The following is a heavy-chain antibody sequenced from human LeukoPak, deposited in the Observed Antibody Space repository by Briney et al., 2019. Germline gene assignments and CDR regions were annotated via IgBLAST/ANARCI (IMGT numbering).Heavy chain of an antibody. Sequence: SETLSLTCTVSGVSISNYYWSWIRQPPGKELEWIGYLYYSGSTSHNPSFKSRVTMSEDTSKNQFSLKLNSMTAADTAVYFCARGRYGDYGFDYWGQGTLVTVSS. CDR2: LYYSGST. CDR3: ARGRYGDYGFDY. V-gene: IGHV4-59*01. J-gene: IGHJ4*02. CDR1: GVSISNYY. D-gene: IGHD4-17*01.